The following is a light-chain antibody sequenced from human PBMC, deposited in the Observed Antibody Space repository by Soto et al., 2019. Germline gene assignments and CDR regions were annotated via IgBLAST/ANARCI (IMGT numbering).Light chain of an antibody. CDR1: HSVSSSY. J-gene: IGKJ4*01. CDR2: GAS. V-gene: IGKV3-20*01. Sequence: EIVLTQSPGTLSLSPGERATLSCRASHSVSSSYLAWYQQKPGQAPRLLIYGASSRATGIPDRFSGSGSGTEFTLTISSLQSEDFAVYYCQHYNNWLGTFGGGTKVDIK. CDR3: QHYNNWLGT.